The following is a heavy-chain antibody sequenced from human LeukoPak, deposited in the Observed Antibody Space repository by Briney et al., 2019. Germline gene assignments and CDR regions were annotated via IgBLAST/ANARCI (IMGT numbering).Heavy chain of an antibody. CDR3: AASLGEQLDGYYYYYMDV. Sequence: GTSVKVSCKASGFTFTSSAVQWVRQARGQRLEWIGWIVVGSGNTNYAQKFQERVTITRDMSTSTAYMELSSLRSEDTAVYYCAASLGEQLDGYYYYYMDVWGKGTTVTVSS. CDR2: IVVGSGNT. J-gene: IGHJ6*03. CDR1: GFTFTSSA. D-gene: IGHD6-6*01. V-gene: IGHV1-58*01.